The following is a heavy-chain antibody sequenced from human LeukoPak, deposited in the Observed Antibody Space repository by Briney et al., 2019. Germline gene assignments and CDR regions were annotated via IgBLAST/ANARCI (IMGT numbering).Heavy chain of an antibody. V-gene: IGHV3-30*18. Sequence: PGGSLRLSCAASGFTFSSYGMHWVRQAPGKGLEWVAVISYDVGKKYYADSVNGRLTISRDNSKNTLYLQMNSLRAEDTAVYYCAKDDYYDTSGYWDWGQGTLVTVSS. CDR2: ISYDVGKK. CDR1: GFTFSSYG. J-gene: IGHJ4*02. D-gene: IGHD3-22*01. CDR3: AKDDYYDTSGYWD.